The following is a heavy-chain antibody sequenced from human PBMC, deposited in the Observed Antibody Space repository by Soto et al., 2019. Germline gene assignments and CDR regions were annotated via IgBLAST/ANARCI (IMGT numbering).Heavy chain of an antibody. J-gene: IGHJ4*02. D-gene: IGHD4-17*01. CDR3: ARRLMTTVTIRRGGFDY. Sequence: SETLSLTCTVSGGSISSSSYYWGWIRQPPGKGLEWIGSIYYSGSTYYNPSLKSRVTISVDTSKNQFSLKLSSVTAADTAVYYCARRLMTTVTIRRGGFDYWGQGTLVTVSS. CDR2: IYYSGST. V-gene: IGHV4-39*01. CDR1: GGSISSSSYY.